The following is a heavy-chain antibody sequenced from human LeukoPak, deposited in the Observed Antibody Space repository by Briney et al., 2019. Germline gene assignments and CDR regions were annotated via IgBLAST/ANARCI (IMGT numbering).Heavy chain of an antibody. V-gene: IGHV3-30*18. Sequence: GGSLRVSCAASGFTFSSYGMHWVRQAPGKGLEWVAVISYDGSNKYYADSVKGRFTISRDNSKNTLYLQMNSLRAEDTAVYYCAKVRDTTDKRRYYYYGMDVWGKGTTVTVSS. D-gene: IGHD5-18*01. J-gene: IGHJ6*04. CDR2: ISYDGSNK. CDR3: AKVRDTTDKRRYYYYGMDV. CDR1: GFTFSSYG.